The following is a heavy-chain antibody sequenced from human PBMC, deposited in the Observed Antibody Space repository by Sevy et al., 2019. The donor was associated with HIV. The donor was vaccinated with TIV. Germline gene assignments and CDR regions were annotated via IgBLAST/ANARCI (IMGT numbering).Heavy chain of an antibody. V-gene: IGHV3-30*04. CDR2: ISYDGSNK. CDR1: GFTFSSYA. Sequence: GGSLRLSCAASGFTFSSYAMHWVRQAPGKGLEWVAVISYDGSNKYYADSVKGRFTISRDNSKNTLYLQMNSLRAGDTAVFYCAGDGPYYYDSSGYYSLYYYYYYGMDVWGQGTTVTVSS. D-gene: IGHD3-22*01. CDR3: AGDGPYYYDSSGYYSLYYYYYYGMDV. J-gene: IGHJ6*02.